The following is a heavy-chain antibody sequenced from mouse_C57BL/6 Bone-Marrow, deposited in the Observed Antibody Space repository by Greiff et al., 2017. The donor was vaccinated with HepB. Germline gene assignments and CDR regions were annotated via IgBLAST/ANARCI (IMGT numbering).Heavy chain of an antibody. CDR1: GFTFSSYA. V-gene: IGHV5-4*03. J-gene: IGHJ2*01. CDR3: TRVFVTTVVVFDY. D-gene: IGHD1-1*01. Sequence: EVKLMESGGGLVKPGGSLKFSCAASGFTFSSYAMSWVRQTPEKRLEWVATISDGGSYTYYPDKVKGRFTISRDNSKNNLYLQMSHLKSENTAMYYCTRVFVTTVVVFDYWGQGTTLTVSS. CDR2: ISDGGSYT.